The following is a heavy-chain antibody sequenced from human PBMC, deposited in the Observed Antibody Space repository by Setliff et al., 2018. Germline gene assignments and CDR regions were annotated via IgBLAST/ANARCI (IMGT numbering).Heavy chain of an antibody. Sequence: PGGSLRLSCAGSGFTFSTYTMNWVRQAPGKGLEWVSSIDTSSSYIYYADSVKGRFTISRDNAENSLYLQMNSLRAEDTAVYYCARSESCGATNCSPFDYWGQGTLVTVSS. J-gene: IGHJ4*02. CDR1: GFTFSTYT. V-gene: IGHV3-21*01. D-gene: IGHD2-2*01. CDR3: ARSESCGATNCSPFDY. CDR2: IDTSSSYI.